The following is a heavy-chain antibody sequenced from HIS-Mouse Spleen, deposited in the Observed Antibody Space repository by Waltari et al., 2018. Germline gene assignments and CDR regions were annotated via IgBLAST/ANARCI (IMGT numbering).Heavy chain of an antibody. V-gene: IGHV1-69*04. CDR3: ARCSPVVPAASSLDY. D-gene: IGHD2-2*01. CDR2: IIPILGIA. Sequence: QVQLVQSGAEVKKPVSSVKASCKASGGTFSSYASSWVRQAPGKGLEWMGRIIPILGIANYAQKFQGRVTITADKSTSTAYMELSSLRSEDTAVYYCARCSPVVPAASSLDYWGQGTLVTVSS. J-gene: IGHJ4*02. CDR1: GGTFSSYA.